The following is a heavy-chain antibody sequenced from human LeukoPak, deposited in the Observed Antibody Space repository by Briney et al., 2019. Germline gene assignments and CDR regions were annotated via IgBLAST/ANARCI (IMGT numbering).Heavy chain of an antibody. V-gene: IGHV4-34*01. CDR1: GGSFSGYY. J-gene: IGHJ5*02. Sequence: PSETLSLTCAVYGGSFSGYYWSWIRQPPGKGLEWIGEINHSGSTNYNPSLKSRVTISVDTSKNQFTLKLSSVTAADTAVYYCARHRARATVGAWGQGTLVTVSS. CDR2: INHSGST. CDR3: ARHRARATVGA. D-gene: IGHD4-23*01.